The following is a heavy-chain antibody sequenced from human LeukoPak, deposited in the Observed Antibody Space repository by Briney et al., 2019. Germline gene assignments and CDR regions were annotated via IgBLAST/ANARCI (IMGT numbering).Heavy chain of an antibody. CDR3: ATETNGRHYDY. V-gene: IGHV3-21*06. J-gene: IGHJ4*02. CDR2: IGPTGSDR. CDR1: GLTFSTSG. D-gene: IGHD1-14*01. Sequence: GGSLRLSCTASGLTFSTSGFSWVRQAPGKGLEWVASIGPTGSDRYHADSIKGRFTISRDNANNFLYLQMNSLRAENTAVYYCATETNGRHYDYWGQGTLLTVSS.